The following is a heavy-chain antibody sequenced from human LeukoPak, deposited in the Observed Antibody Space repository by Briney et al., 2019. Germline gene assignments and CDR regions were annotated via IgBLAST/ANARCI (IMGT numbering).Heavy chain of an antibody. D-gene: IGHD3-10*01. CDR1: GFTFSNAW. CDR3: AKARYYGSGSRPYYFDY. J-gene: IGHJ4*02. CDR2: IKSKTDGGTI. Sequence: GGSLRLSCAASGFTFSNAWMSWVRQAPGKGLEWVGRIKSKTDGGTIDYAAPVKGRFTISRDNSKNTLYLQMNSLRAEDTAVYYCAKARYYGSGSRPYYFDYWGQGTLVTVSS. V-gene: IGHV3-15*01.